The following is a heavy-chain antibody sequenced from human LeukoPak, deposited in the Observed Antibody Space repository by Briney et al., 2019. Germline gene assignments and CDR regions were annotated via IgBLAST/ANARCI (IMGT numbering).Heavy chain of an antibody. CDR2: IYYSGST. V-gene: IGHV4-31*03. CDR1: GGSISSGGYY. Sequence: PSQTLSLTCTVSGGSISSGGYYWSWIRQHPGKGLEWIGYIYYSGSTYYNPSLKSRVTISVDTSKNQFSLKLGSVTAADTAVYYCARSGKYYYGSGRLNNWFDPWGQGTLVTVSS. J-gene: IGHJ5*02. D-gene: IGHD3-10*01. CDR3: ARSGKYYYGSGRLNNWFDP.